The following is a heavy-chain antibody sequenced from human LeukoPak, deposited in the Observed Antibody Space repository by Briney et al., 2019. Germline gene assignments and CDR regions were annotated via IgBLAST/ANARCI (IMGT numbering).Heavy chain of an antibody. CDR1: GYTFTCYY. D-gene: IGHD6-13*01. Sequence: GASVKVSCKASGYTFTCYYMHWVRQAPGQGLEWMGWINPNIGDTNYAQKFQGRVTMTRDTSISTAYMELSRLRFDDTAVYYCARINSSRWYDFWGQGTLVTVSS. V-gene: IGHV1-2*02. CDR3: ARINSSRWYDF. J-gene: IGHJ4*02. CDR2: INPNIGDT.